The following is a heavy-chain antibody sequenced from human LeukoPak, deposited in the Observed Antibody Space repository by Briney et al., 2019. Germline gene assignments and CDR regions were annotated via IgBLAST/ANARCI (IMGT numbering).Heavy chain of an antibody. CDR1: GGSINSYY. D-gene: IGHD6-19*01. Sequence: PSETLSLTCIVSGGSINSYYWSWLRQPPGKGLEWIAYISYSGSTDYKPSFKSRVTTSVDTSKNQISLMMSSVTAADTARYYCARSGWYESGWYFDLWGRGTLVTVSS. V-gene: IGHV4-59*01. CDR2: ISYSGST. CDR3: ARSGWYESGWYFDL. J-gene: IGHJ2*01.